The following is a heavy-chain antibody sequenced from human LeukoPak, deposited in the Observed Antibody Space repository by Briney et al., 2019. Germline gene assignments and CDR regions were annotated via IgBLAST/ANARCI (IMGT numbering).Heavy chain of an antibody. Sequence: SETLSLTCTVSGGSISSYYWSWIRQPPGKGLEWIGYIYYSGSTNYNPSLKSRVTISVDTSKNQFSLKLSSVTAADTAVYYCARVPVDYYGSGYYFDYWGQGTLVTVPS. J-gene: IGHJ4*02. D-gene: IGHD3-10*01. CDR1: GGSISSYY. V-gene: IGHV4-59*01. CDR2: IYYSGST. CDR3: ARVPVDYYGSGYYFDY.